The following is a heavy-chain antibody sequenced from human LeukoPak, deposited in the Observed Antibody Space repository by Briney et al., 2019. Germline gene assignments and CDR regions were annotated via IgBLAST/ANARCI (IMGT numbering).Heavy chain of an antibody. CDR3: ARSRRTNYDYVWGSYRYHYFDY. CDR2: INHSGST. V-gene: IGHV4-34*01. CDR1: GGSFSGYY. D-gene: IGHD3-16*02. J-gene: IGHJ4*02. Sequence: NPSETLSLTCAVYGGSFSGYYWSWIRQPPGKGLEWIGEINHSGSTNYNPSLKSRVTISVDTSKNQFSLKLGSVTAADTAVYYCARSRRTNYDYVWGSYRYHYFDYWGQGTLVTVSS.